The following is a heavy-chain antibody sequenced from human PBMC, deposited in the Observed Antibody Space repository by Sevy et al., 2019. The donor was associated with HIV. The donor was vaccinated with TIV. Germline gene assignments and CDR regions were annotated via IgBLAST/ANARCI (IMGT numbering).Heavy chain of an antibody. V-gene: IGHV1-24*01. D-gene: IGHD3-22*01. Sequence: ASVKVYCKVSGYTLTELSMYWLRQAPGKGLEWVGSFDPEDGETVYEHNFQGRVSMTEDTSTDTAYMEVISLKFEDTAVCYCATTKDYYDSSGYPFDYRGQGTLVTVSS. CDR2: FDPEDGET. CDR3: ATTKDYYDSSGYPFDY. J-gene: IGHJ4*02. CDR1: GYTLTELS.